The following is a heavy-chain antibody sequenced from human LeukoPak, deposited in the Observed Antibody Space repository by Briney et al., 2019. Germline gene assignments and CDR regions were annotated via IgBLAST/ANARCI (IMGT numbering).Heavy chain of an antibody. D-gene: IGHD5-24*01. CDR2: ISGSGGST. Sequence: GGSLRLSCAASGFTFRNYGMGWVRQAPLKGLEWVSAISGSGGSTYYADSVKGRFTISRDNSKNTLYLQMNSLRAEDTAVYYCAKSPLQLYTFDYWGQGTLVTVSS. CDR1: GFTFRNYG. J-gene: IGHJ4*02. V-gene: IGHV3-23*01. CDR3: AKSPLQLYTFDY.